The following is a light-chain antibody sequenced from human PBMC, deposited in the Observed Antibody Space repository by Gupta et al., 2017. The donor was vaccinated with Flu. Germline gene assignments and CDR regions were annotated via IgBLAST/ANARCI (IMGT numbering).Light chain of an antibody. V-gene: IGLV2-14*03. Sequence: QSALTQPASVSGSPGQSITIACTGTSGGAYKYVSWYQQHPGKAPKLMIYDVSKRPAGVADRFSGSKFDNTASLTISGLQAEDEAEYYCSSFISSTSLVEFGGGTRLTVL. CDR3: SSFISSTSLVE. CDR2: DVS. J-gene: IGLJ2*01. CDR1: SGGAYKY.